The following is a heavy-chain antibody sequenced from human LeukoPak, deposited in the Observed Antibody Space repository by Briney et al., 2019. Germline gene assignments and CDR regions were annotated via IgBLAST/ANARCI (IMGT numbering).Heavy chain of an antibody. J-gene: IGHJ5*02. V-gene: IGHV4-38-2*02. CDR1: GYSISSGYY. D-gene: IGHD1-14*01. CDR3: ARVTSRLGWFDP. CDR2: ISHSGST. Sequence: SETQSLTCTVSGYSISSGYYWGWIRQPPGKGREWIGSISHSGSTYYKPSLKSRVTISVDTSKNQFSLKLRSVTAADTAVYYCARVTSRLGWFDPWGQGTLVTVSS.